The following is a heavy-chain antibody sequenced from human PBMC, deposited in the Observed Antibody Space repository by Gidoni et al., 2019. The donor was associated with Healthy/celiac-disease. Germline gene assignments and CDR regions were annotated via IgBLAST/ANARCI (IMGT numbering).Heavy chain of an antibody. CDR2: IAYDGSNK. CDR1: GFTFSSYA. V-gene: IGHV3-30-3*01. J-gene: IGHJ4*02. Sequence: QVQLVESGGGVVQPGRSLRLSCAAFGFTFSSYAMHWVRQAPGKGLEWVAVIAYDGSNKYYADSVKGRFTISRDNSKNTLYLQMNSLRAEDTAVYYCARGSPIVVVVAATSGLDYWGQGTLVTVSS. D-gene: IGHD2-15*01. CDR3: ARGSPIVVVVAATSGLDY.